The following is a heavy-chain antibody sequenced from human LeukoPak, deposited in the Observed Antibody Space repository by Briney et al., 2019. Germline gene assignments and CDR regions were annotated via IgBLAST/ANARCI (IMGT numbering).Heavy chain of an antibody. CDR2: LKEDVSAR. CDR3: ARNLDLDSVYDY. V-gene: IGHV3-7*01. J-gene: IGHJ4*02. D-gene: IGHD5/OR15-5a*01. CDR1: GFSISSLW. Sequence: PGGSLRLSGVASGFSISSLWMSWVRHAQGLGLEWVASLKEDVSARNLVDSVKGRLTSATDNGKNSLYLQMNSLRVEDTAVYDCARNLDLDSVYDYWRQGTLLPVSS.